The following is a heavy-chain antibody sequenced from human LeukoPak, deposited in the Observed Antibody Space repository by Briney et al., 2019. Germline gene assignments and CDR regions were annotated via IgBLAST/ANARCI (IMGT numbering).Heavy chain of an antibody. D-gene: IGHD3-22*01. V-gene: IGHV3-23*01. CDR1: GFTFSSSA. J-gene: IGHJ4*02. Sequence: GGSLRLSCAASGFTFSSSAMSWVRQAPGKGLEWVSTISGSGDRTYYADSVEGRFTISRDNSKNTVHLQMNSLRAEDTAMYYCARRAGDYSHPYDYWGQGTLVTVSS. CDR3: ARRAGDYSHPYDY. CDR2: ISGSGDRT.